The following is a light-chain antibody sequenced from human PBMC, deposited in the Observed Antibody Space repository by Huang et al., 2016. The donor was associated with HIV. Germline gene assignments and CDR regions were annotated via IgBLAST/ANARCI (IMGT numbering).Light chain of an antibody. CDR3: QQYKTYSVT. CDR2: KAS. V-gene: IGKV1-5*03. J-gene: IGKJ2*01. Sequence: DIQMTQSPSTLSASIGDRVTITCRASQSINTLLAWYQQKPGRAPKFLIYKASSLETGVPSRFNGSGTGTEFTLTISSLQPDDFATYYCQQYKTYSVTFGQGTKLEIK. CDR1: QSINTL.